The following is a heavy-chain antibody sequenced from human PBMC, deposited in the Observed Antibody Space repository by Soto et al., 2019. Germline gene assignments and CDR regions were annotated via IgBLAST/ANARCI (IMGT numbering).Heavy chain of an antibody. CDR1: GGSISSYY. Sequence: SETLSLTCTVSGGSISSYYWSWIRQPPGKGLEWIGYIYYSGSTNYNPSLKSRVTISVDTSKNQFSLKLSSVTAADTAVYYCARHTDYIFDYWGQGTLVTVSS. CDR2: IYYSGST. V-gene: IGHV4-59*08. D-gene: IGHD2-2*02. J-gene: IGHJ4*02. CDR3: ARHTDYIFDY.